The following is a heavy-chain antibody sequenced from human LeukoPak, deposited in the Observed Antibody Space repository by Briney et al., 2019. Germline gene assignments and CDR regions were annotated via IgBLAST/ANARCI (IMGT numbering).Heavy chain of an antibody. CDR3: ARDVYHDAFDI. CDR1: GFTFSNYG. Sequence: GGSLRLSCAASGFTFSNYGMSWVRQAPGKGLEWVANIKQDGSEKYYVDSVKGRFTISRDNAKNSLYLQMNSLRAEDTAVYYCARDVYHDAFDIWGQGTMVTVSS. D-gene: IGHD1-14*01. J-gene: IGHJ3*02. V-gene: IGHV3-7*01. CDR2: IKQDGSEK.